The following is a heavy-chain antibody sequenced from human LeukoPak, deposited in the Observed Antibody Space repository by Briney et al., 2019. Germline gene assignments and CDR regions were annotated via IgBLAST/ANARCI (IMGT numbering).Heavy chain of an antibody. Sequence: PSETLSLTCTVSGGSISSYYWSWIRQPPGKGLEWIGYIYYSGSTNYNPSLKSRVTISVDTSKNQFSLKLSSVTAADTAVYYCASYYSSTSCHTRRASDIWGQGTMVTVSS. V-gene: IGHV4-59*08. CDR2: IYYSGST. CDR1: GGSISSYY. CDR3: ASYYSSTSCHTRRASDI. D-gene: IGHD2-2*02. J-gene: IGHJ3*02.